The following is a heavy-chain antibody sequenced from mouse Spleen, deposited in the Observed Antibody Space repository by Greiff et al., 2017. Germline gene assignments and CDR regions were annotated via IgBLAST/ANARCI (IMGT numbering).Heavy chain of an antibody. V-gene: IGHV5-6-5*01. CDR2: ISSGGST. Sequence: EVQGVESGGGLVKPGGSLKLSCAASGFTFSSYAMSWVRQTPEKRLEWVASISSGGSTYYPDSVKGRFTISRDNARNILYLQMSSLRSEDTAMYYCARGPIYYGSSPFACWGQGTLVTVSA. CDR1: GFTFSSYA. J-gene: IGHJ3*01. D-gene: IGHD1-1*01. CDR3: ARGPIYYGSSPFAC.